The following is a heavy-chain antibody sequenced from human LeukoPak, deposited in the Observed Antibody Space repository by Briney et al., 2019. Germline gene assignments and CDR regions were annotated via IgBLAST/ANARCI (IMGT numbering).Heavy chain of an antibody. CDR3: ARDRLTGAFDY. CDR2: ISSSSSTI. J-gene: IGHJ4*02. Sequence: GGSLRLSCAASGFTFSSYSMNWVRQAPRKGLEWVSYISSSSSTIYYADSVKGRFTISRDNAKNSLYLQMNSLRAEDTAVYYCARDRLTGAFDYWGQGTLVTVSS. D-gene: IGHD3-9*01. V-gene: IGHV3-48*01. CDR1: GFTFSSYS.